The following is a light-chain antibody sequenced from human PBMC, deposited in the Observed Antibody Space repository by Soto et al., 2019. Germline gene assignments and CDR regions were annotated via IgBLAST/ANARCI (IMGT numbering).Light chain of an antibody. V-gene: IGKV3-15*01. J-gene: IGKJ1*01. CDR2: GRC. CDR1: QSVPRSY. CDR3: PQYRNLPTT. Sequence: IVLTQSPVTLSLSPGERATLSCRASQSVPRSYLDWFQQKPRQSPIRLTHGRCWRSCGTRARLRDSGSGRPFSLPLCLLQSEDVAVSFCPQYRNLPTTFGQGTKVDIK.